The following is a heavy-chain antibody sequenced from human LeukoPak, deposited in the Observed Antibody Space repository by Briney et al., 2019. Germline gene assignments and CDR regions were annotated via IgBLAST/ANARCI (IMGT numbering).Heavy chain of an antibody. V-gene: IGHV3-15*01. CDR1: GFTFSKAW. CDR3: TTPIFDP. J-gene: IGHJ5*02. CDR2: IKSEADGRTT. Sequence: GGSLRLSCAASGFTFSKAWMNWVRQAPGKGLEWIGRIKSEADGRTTDYAAPVKGRFFISRDDSKNTLYLQMNSLKTEDTAVYYCTTPIFDPWGQGTLVTVSS.